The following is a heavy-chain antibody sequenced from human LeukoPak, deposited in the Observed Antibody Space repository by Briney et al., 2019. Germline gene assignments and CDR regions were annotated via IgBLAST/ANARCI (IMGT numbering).Heavy chain of an antibody. Sequence: ASVKVSCKASGYTFTGYYMHWVRQAPGQGLEWMGWINPNSGGTNYAQKFQGRVTMTRATSISTAYMELSRLRSDDTAVYYCARADSSGWSESFDFWGQGTLVTVSS. V-gene: IGHV1-2*02. CDR1: GYTFTGYY. CDR3: ARADSSGWSESFDF. J-gene: IGHJ4*02. D-gene: IGHD6-19*01. CDR2: INPNSGGT.